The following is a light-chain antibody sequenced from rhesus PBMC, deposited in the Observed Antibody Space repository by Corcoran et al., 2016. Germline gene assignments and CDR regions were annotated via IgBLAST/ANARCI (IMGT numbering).Light chain of an antibody. CDR2: EVS. V-gene: IGLV2-13*03. J-gene: IGLJ1*01. CDR3: CSYVSGDTYV. CDR1: NRDIGGYSR. Sequence: QAAPTQSPSVSGSPGQSVTMSCTGTNRDIGGYSRVSWYQQHPGKAPKLIIYEVSKRPSGVSHRFSGSKSGDTASLTISGLQTEDEADYFCCSYVSGDTYVFGSGTRVTVL.